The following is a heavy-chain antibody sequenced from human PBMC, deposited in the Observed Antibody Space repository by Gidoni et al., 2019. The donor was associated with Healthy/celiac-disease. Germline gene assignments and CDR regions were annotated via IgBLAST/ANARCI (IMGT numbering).Heavy chain of an antibody. CDR3: ASQAAYPGQGNWYESNWFDP. CDR2: NSSSSSTK. J-gene: IGHJ5*02. Sequence: EVQLVEFGGGLVEPGWSLRLAGAASGFTSSSYRMNGVRQATGKGLERVAYNSSSSSTKYYADSVKGRFTISRDNAKNSLYLQMNSLRSEDTAVYYCASQAAYPGQGNWYESNWFDPWGQGTLVTVSS. V-gene: IGHV3-48*01. D-gene: IGHD1-1*01. CDR1: GFTSSSYR.